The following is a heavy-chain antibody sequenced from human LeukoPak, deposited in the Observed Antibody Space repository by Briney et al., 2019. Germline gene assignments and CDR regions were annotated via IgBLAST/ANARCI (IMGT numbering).Heavy chain of an antibody. V-gene: IGHV3-23*01. J-gene: IGHJ4*02. Sequence: GGSLRLSCAASGFTFKNYAMSWVRQAPGKGLEWVSAITHNGGDTYHADSVKGRFTISRDNSRNTLYLQMNSLRLEDSALYHCAKGRQSSRPYYFDFWGQGTLVTVSS. CDR2: ITHNGGDT. CDR1: GFTFKNYA. CDR3: AKGRQSSRPYYFDF.